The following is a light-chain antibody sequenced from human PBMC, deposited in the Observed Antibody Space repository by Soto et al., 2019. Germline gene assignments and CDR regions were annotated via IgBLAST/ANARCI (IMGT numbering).Light chain of an antibody. J-gene: IGKJ1*01. V-gene: IGKV1-6*01. CDR1: QGIRSD. CDR2: AAS. CDR3: LQDYGYPRT. Sequence: AIQMTRSPSSLSASVGDRVTITCRASQGIRSDLAWYQKKSGKAPKLLIYAASSLQSGVPSRFSGSGFGSDFTLTISSLQPEDFATYYCLQDYGYPRTFGQGTSVEI.